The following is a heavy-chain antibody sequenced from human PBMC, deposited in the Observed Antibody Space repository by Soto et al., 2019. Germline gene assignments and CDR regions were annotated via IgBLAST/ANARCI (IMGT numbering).Heavy chain of an antibody. CDR1: GGTFSSYA. Sequence: ASVKVSCKASGGTFSSYAISWVRQAPGQGLEWMGGIIPIFGTANYAQKFQGRVTITADESTSTAYMELSSLRSEDTAVYYCARVTKEELDYYYYGMDVWGQGTTVTVSS. CDR3: ARVTKEELDYYYYGMDV. D-gene: IGHD3-10*01. CDR2: IIPIFGTA. J-gene: IGHJ6*02. V-gene: IGHV1-69*13.